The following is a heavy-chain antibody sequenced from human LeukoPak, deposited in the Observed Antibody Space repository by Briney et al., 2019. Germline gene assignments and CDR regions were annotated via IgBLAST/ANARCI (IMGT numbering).Heavy chain of an antibody. Sequence: GGSLRLSCAASGFTFSSYSMIWVRQAPGKGLEWVSSISSSSSYIYYADSVKGRFTISRDNSKNTLYLQMNSLRAEDTAVYYCARDGELHSSGWYGYFDYWGQGTLVTVSS. CDR2: ISSSSSYI. D-gene: IGHD6-19*01. CDR3: ARDGELHSSGWYGYFDY. CDR1: GFTFSSYS. V-gene: IGHV3-21*01. J-gene: IGHJ4*02.